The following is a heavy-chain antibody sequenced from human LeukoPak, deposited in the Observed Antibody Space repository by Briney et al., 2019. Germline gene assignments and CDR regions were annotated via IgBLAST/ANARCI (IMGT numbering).Heavy chain of an antibody. CDR1: GYTFTGYY. V-gene: IGHV1-2*02. Sequence: ASVKVSCKAPGYTFTGYYMHWVRQAPGQGLEWMGWINPNSGGTNYAQKFQGRVTMTRDTSISTAYMELSRLRSDDTAVYYCARSSTIFGVVIIAYYYYGMDVWGQGTTVTVSS. J-gene: IGHJ6*02. CDR3: ARSSTIFGVVIIAYYYYGMDV. CDR2: INPNSGGT. D-gene: IGHD3-3*01.